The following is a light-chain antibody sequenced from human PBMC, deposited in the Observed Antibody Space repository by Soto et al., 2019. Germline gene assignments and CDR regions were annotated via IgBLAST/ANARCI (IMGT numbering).Light chain of an antibody. V-gene: IGKV3-20*01. CDR1: QSVSNNY. CDR3: QQYDNSPIT. Sequence: EIVLTQSPGTLSLSPGERATLSCRASQSVSNNYLAWYQQKPGQAPRLLIYGASNRATGIPDRFSGSGSGTDFTLTISRLEPEDFAVYYCQQYDNSPITFGQGTRLENK. CDR2: GAS. J-gene: IGKJ5*01.